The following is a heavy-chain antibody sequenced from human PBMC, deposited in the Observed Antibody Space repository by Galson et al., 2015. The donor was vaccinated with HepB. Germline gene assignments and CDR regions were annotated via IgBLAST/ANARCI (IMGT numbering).Heavy chain of an antibody. V-gene: IGHV1-18*04. CDR2: INPDNGIT. D-gene: IGHD3-10*01. CDR1: GYTFNTYG. CDR3: ARGPWFGELTGILVLQH. J-gene: IGHJ1*01. Sequence: SVKVSCKASGYTFNTYGITYVRQAPGQGLEWVGWINPDNGITKYAQKLQGRVTMTTDTSTSTAYMELRSLRSDDTAVYYCARGPWFGELTGILVLQHWGQGTLVTVSS.